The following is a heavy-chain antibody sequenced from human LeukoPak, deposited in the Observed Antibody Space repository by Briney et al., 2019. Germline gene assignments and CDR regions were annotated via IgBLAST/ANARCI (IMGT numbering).Heavy chain of an antibody. J-gene: IGHJ4*02. Sequence: SETLSLTCTVSGGSISSSSYYWGWIRQPPGKGLEWIGSFYYSGSPYYNPSLKSRVTISVDTSKNQFSLGLSSVTAADTAVYYCARAHDSSGYNIYYFDYWGQGTLVTVSS. V-gene: IGHV4-39*01. CDR1: GGSISSSSYY. CDR3: ARAHDSSGYNIYYFDY. CDR2: FYYSGSP. D-gene: IGHD3-22*01.